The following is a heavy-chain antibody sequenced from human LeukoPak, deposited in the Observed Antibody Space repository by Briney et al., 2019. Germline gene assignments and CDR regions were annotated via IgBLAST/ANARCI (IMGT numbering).Heavy chain of an antibody. CDR3: AKFEGLCGSANTCYHFDC. Sequence: GGSLRLSCDASGLTFSTYGMSWVRQAPGEGLEWVSGLIGSGGSTWYADSVKGRFTISRDNSKNTVYLHMNSLRAEDTAVYYCAKFEGLCGSANTCYHFDCWGQGTLVTVSS. J-gene: IGHJ4*02. D-gene: IGHD2-2*01. CDR2: LIGSGGST. V-gene: IGHV3-23*01. CDR1: GLTFSTYG.